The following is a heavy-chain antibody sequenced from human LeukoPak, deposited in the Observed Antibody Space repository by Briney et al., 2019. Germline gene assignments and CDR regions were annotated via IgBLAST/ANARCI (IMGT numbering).Heavy chain of an antibody. J-gene: IGHJ6*02. Sequence: SETLSLTCTVSGGSISSYYWSWIRQPAGKGLEWIGRIYTSGSTNYNPSLKSRVTMSVDTSKNQFSLKLSSVTAADTAVYYCASAPYTISLPYYYYGMDVWGQGTTVTVSS. D-gene: IGHD3-3*01. CDR3: ASAPYTISLPYYYYGMDV. CDR2: IYTSGST. CDR1: GGSISSYY. V-gene: IGHV4-4*07.